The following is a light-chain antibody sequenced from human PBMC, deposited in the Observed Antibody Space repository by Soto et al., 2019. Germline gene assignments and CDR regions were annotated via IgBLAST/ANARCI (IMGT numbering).Light chain of an antibody. CDR2: GAS. J-gene: IGKJ2*01. CDR1: QSVSSSY. Sequence: SPGERATLSCRASQSVSSSYLAWYQQKPGQTPKLLIYGASNRATGIPDRFSGSGSGTDFTLTISRLEPEDFAVYYCQQFGNSPYTFGQGTKLEIK. V-gene: IGKV3-20*01. CDR3: QQFGNSPYT.